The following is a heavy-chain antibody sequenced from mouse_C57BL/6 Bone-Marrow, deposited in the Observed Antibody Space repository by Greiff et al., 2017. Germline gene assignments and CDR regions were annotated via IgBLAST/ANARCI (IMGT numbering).Heavy chain of an antibody. CDR2: IDPSDSYT. Sequence: VQLQQPGAELVMPGASVKLSCKASGYTFTSYWMHWVKQRPGQGLEWIGEIDPSDSYTNYNQKFKGKSTLTVDKSSSTAYMQLSSLTSEDSAVYYCARRYYYGSSYCAMDYWGQGTSVTVSS. CDR1: GYTFTSYW. D-gene: IGHD1-1*01. J-gene: IGHJ4*01. CDR3: ARRYYYGSSYCAMDY. V-gene: IGHV1-69*01.